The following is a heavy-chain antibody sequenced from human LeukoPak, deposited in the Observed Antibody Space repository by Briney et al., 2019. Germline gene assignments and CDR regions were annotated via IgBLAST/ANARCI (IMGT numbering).Heavy chain of an antibody. J-gene: IGHJ6*02. Sequence: SETLSLTCTVSGGSISSYYWSWIRQHPGKGLEWIGYIYYSGSTYYNPSLKSRVTISVDTSKNQFSLKLSSVTAADTAVYYCARGHAAVTAIYYYYYGMDVWGQGTTVTVSS. CDR3: ARGHAAVTAIYYYYYGMDV. CDR1: GGSISSYY. CDR2: IYYSGST. V-gene: IGHV4-59*06. D-gene: IGHD1-14*01.